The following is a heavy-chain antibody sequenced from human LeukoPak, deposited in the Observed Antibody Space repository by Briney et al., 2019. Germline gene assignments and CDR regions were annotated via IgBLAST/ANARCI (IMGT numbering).Heavy chain of an antibody. CDR2: INHSGST. D-gene: IGHD3-3*01. CDR3: ARFGHDFWSGYYVS. J-gene: IGHJ5*02. Sequence: SETLSLTCAVYGGSFSGYYWSWIRQPPGKGLEWIGEINHSGSTNYNPSLKSRVTISVDTSKNQFSLKLSSVTAADTAVYYCARFGHDFWSGYYVSWGQGTLVTVSS. V-gene: IGHV4-34*01. CDR1: GGSFSGYY.